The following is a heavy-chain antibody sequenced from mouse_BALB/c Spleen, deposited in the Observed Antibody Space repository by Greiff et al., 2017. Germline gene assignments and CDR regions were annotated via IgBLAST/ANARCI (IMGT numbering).Heavy chain of an antibody. Sequence: QVQLKESGPGLVQPSQSLSITCTVSGFSLTSYGVHWVRQSPGKGLEWLGVIWSGGSTDYNAAFISRLSISKDNSKSQVFFKMNSLQANDTAIYYCARTRGVDYYAMDYWGQGTAVTVSS. V-gene: IGHV2-2*02. J-gene: IGHJ4*01. CDR2: IWSGGST. CDR3: ARTRGVDYYAMDY. CDR1: GFSLTSYG.